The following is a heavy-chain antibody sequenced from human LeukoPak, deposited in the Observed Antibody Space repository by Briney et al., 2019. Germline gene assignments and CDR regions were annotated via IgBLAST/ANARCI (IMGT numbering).Heavy chain of an antibody. V-gene: IGHV4-61*02. Sequence: KSSETLSLTCTVSGGSISSGSYYWSWIRQPAGKGLEWIGRIYTSGSTNYNPSLKSRVTISLDTSKNQFSLKVSSVTAADTAMYYCATTRWTSERGGFDYWGQGTLVTVSS. CDR3: ATTRWTSERGGFDY. CDR1: GGSISSGSYY. D-gene: IGHD1-1*01. CDR2: IYTSGST. J-gene: IGHJ4*02.